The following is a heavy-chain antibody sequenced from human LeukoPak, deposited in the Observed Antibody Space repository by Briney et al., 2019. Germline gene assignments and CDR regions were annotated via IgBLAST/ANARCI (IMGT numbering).Heavy chain of an antibody. J-gene: IGHJ1*01. D-gene: IGHD3-10*01. CDR2: IRSKAYGGTT. V-gene: IGHV3-49*03. Sequence: PGGSLRLSCTASGFTFGDYAMSWFRQAPGKGLEWVGFIRSKAYGGTTEYAASVKGRFTISRDDSKSIAYLQMNSLKTEDAAVYYCTRDLGPSLWFGESRYFQHWGQGTLVTVSS. CDR1: GFTFGDYA. CDR3: TRDLGPSLWFGESRYFQH.